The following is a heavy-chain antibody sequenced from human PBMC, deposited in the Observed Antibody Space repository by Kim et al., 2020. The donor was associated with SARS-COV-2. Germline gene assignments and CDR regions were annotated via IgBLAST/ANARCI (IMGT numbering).Heavy chain of an antibody. D-gene: IGHD6-25*01. CDR1: GYTFTDYW. V-gene: IGHV5-10-1*01. J-gene: IGHJ5*01. Sequence: GESLKISCRASGYTFTDYWIIWVRQTPGKGLECMGRIDPSDSYTNYSPSFQGHVTISVDKSITTAYLQWSSLKASDTAMYYCYSSANVGWFDSWGQGTLVTVSS. CDR3: YSSANVGWFDS. CDR2: IDPSDSYT.